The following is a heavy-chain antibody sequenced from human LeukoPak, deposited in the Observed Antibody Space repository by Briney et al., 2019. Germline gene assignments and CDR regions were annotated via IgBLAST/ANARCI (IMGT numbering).Heavy chain of an antibody. D-gene: IGHD1-1*01. CDR2: IIPIFGTA. J-gene: IGHJ4*02. CDR3: ASIGPELQLEPEYYFDY. CDR1: GGTFISYA. Sequence: SVKVSFKASGGTFISYAISWVRQAPGQGLAWMGGIIPIFGTANYAQKFQGRVTITADESTSTAYMELSSLRSEDTAVYYCASIGPELQLEPEYYFDYWGQGTLVTVSS. V-gene: IGHV1-69*13.